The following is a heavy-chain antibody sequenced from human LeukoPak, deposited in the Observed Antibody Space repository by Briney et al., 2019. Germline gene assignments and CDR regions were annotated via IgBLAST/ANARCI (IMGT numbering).Heavy chain of an antibody. CDR2: ISSSSSYI. CDR3: ARKDRRYCSSTSCHRYFDY. CDR1: GFTFSSYS. Sequence: GGSLRLSCAASGFTFSSYSMNWVRQAPGKGLEWVSSISSSSSYIYYADSVKGRFTISRDNAKNSLYLQMNSLRAEDTAVYYCARKDRRYCSSTSCHRYFDYWGQGTLVTVSS. D-gene: IGHD2-2*01. J-gene: IGHJ4*02. V-gene: IGHV3-21*01.